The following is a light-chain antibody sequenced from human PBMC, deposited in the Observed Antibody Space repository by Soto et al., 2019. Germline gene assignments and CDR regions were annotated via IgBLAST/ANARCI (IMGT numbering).Light chain of an antibody. Sequence: SYELTQPLSVSVALGQTASITCGANNNGSKNVHGHQQKPRQAPVLLIYRDSNRPSGIPERFSGSNSGNTATLTISGAQAGDEADYYCQVWDSSTVVFGGGTQLTVL. CDR3: QVWDSSTVV. CDR1: NNGSKN. J-gene: IGLJ2*01. CDR2: RDS. V-gene: IGLV3-9*01.